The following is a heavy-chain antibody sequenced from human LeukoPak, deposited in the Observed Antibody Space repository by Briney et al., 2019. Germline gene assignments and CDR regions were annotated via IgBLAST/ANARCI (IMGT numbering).Heavy chain of an antibody. J-gene: IGHJ5*02. CDR3: ARGPMVRGVILLSGWFDP. D-gene: IGHD3-10*01. CDR1: GGSISSYY. Sequence: SETLSLTCTVSGGSISSYYWSWIRQPAGKGLEWIGRIYTSGSTNYNPSLKSRVTMSVDTSKNQFSLKLSSVTAADTAVYYCARGPMVRGVILLSGWFDPWGQGTLVTVSS. CDR2: IYTSGST. V-gene: IGHV4-4*07.